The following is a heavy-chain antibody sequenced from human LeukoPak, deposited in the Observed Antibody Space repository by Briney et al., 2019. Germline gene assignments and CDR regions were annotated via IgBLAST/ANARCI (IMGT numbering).Heavy chain of an antibody. CDR3: AKWTYSGSYSGDY. D-gene: IGHD1-26*01. CDR2: ISYDGSNK. V-gene: IGHV3-30*18. Sequence: PGGSLRLSCAASGFTFSSYSMNWVRQAPGKGLEWVALISYDGSNKNYADSVKGRFTISRDNSKNTLYLQMNSLRAEDTAVYYCAKWTYSGSYSGDYWGQGTLVTVSS. CDR1: GFTFSSYS. J-gene: IGHJ4*02.